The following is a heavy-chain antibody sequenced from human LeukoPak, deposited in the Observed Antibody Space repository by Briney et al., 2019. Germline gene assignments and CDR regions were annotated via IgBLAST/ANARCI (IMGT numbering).Heavy chain of an antibody. CDR3: AKTRPLDSSSWSHGDY. CDR2: ISHTGGDT. J-gene: IGHJ4*02. CDR1: XXXYF. Sequence: XXXYFMAWVRQAPGKGLEWVSAISHTGGDTYYADSVKGRFTISRDNSKNTLYLQMNSLRAEDTAVYCCAKTRPLDSSSWSHGDYWGQGTLVTVSS. V-gene: IGHV3-23*01. D-gene: IGHD6-13*01.